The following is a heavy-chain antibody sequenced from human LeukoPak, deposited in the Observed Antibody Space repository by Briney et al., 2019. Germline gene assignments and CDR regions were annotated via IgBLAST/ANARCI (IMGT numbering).Heavy chain of an antibody. CDR2: INHSGST. D-gene: IGHD2-2*01. J-gene: IGHJ3*02. V-gene: IGHV4-34*01. CDR1: GGSISSYY. Sequence: SETLSLTCTVSGGSISSYYWSWIRQPPGKGLEWIGEINHSGSTNYNPSLKSRVTISVDTSKNQFSLKLSSVTAADTAVYYCARGLSLLVVPAATKGAFDIWGQGTMVTVSS. CDR3: ARGLSLLVVPAATKGAFDI.